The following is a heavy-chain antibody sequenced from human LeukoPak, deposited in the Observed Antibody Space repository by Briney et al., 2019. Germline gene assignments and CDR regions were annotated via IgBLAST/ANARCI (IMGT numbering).Heavy chain of an antibody. CDR1: GGTFSSYA. CDR3: ARDGEAYPGYYGMDV. CDR2: INPSGGST. Sequence: ASVKVSCKASGGTFSSYAISWVRQAPGQGLEWMGIINPSGGSTSYAQKFQGRVTMTRDTSTSTVYMELSSLRSEDTAVYYCARDGEAYPGYYGMDVWGQGTTVTVSS. V-gene: IGHV1-46*01. J-gene: IGHJ6*02. D-gene: IGHD3-10*01.